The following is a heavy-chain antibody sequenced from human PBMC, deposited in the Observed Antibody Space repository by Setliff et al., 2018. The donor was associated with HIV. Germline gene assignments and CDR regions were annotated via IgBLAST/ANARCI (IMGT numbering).Heavy chain of an antibody. J-gene: IGHJ4*02. CDR1: GGSISSGSYY. V-gene: IGHV4-61*02. CDR2: IYTSGST. CDR3: VRGPQWLVQKGRVYYFDY. D-gene: IGHD6-19*01. Sequence: PSETLSLTCTVSGGSISSGSYYWSWIRQPAGKGLEWIGRIYTSGSTNYNPSLKSRVTISVDTSKNQFSLKLSSVTAADTAVYFCVRGPQWLVQKGRVYYFDYWGQGTLVTVSS.